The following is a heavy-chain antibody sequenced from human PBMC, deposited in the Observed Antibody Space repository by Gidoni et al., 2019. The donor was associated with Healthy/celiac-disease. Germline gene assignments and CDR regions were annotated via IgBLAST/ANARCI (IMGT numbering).Heavy chain of an antibody. V-gene: IGHV3-23*01. CDR1: GFTFRSDA. CDR2: ISGRGGRT. D-gene: IGHD6-13*01. CDR3: AKEVAAGRGGGFDY. Sequence: EVQLLESGGGLVQPGWSLRLSCAASGFTFRSDALSWVRQAPGKGLEWVSAISGRGGRTYYADSVKGRFTISRDNSKNTLYRQMKSLRAGETAVYYCAKEVAAGRGGGFDYWGQGTLVTVSS. J-gene: IGHJ4*02.